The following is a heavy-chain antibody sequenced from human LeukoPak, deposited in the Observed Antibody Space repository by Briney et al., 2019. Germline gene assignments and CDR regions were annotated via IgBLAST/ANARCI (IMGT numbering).Heavy chain of an antibody. CDR1: GFTFSSYS. D-gene: IGHD7-27*01. J-gene: IGHJ4*02. Sequence: GGSLRLSCAASGFTFSSYSINWVRQAPGKGLEWVSSISSSSSYIYYADSVKGRFTISRDNAKNSLYLQMNSLRVEDTAIYYCARDYVWGSSESDYWGQGTLVTVSS. V-gene: IGHV3-21*01. CDR2: ISSSSSYI. CDR3: ARDYVWGSSESDY.